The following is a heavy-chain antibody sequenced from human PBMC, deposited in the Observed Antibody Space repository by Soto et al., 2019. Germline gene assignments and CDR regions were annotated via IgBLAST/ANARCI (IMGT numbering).Heavy chain of an antibody. CDR2: IYNGGTYG. J-gene: IGHJ4*02. V-gene: IGHV3-74*01. CDR1: GFPFTMYW. Sequence: GTLWRSCAGSGFPFTMYWMHWVGPVPGKGRVWVARIYNGGTYGDHADSVKGRLTISTYNAKATRYPQRRDLRAQDSALYHSTRRPRATSAGSGGHWGQGTLVTGSS. CDR3: TRRPRATSAGSGGH. D-gene: IGHD6-13*01.